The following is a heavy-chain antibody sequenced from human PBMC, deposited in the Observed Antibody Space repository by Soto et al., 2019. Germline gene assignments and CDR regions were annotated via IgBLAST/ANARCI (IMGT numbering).Heavy chain of an antibody. V-gene: IGHV3-23*01. Sequence: GGSLRLSCAASGFTFSSYAMSWVRQAPGKGLEWVSAISGSGGSTYYADSVKGRFTISRDNSKNTLYLQMNSLRAEDTAVYYCAKDPYDYIWGSYAVAFDIWGQGTMVTVSS. CDR1: GFTFSSYA. CDR3: AKDPYDYIWGSYAVAFDI. J-gene: IGHJ3*02. D-gene: IGHD3-16*01. CDR2: ISGSGGST.